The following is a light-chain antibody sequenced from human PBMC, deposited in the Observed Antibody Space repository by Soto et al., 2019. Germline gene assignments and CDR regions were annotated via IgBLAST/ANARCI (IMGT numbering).Light chain of an antibody. CDR1: QSVNLY. CDR2: GVS. V-gene: IGKV3-15*01. CDR3: QQYNNCPIT. J-gene: IGKJ5*01. Sequence: EVVLTQSPATLSVSPGEGATLSCRASQSVNLYLAWYQQKPGQAPRVIIYGVSTRASGVPGRFSCSGSGTEFTLNIRNLQSEDSAVYYCQQYNNCPITVGQGTRLEIK.